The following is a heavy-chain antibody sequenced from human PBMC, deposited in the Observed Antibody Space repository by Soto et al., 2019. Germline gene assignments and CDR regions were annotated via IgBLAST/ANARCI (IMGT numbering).Heavy chain of an antibody. D-gene: IGHD6-13*01. CDR2: ISYDGSNK. CDR1: GFTLRSYG. CDR3: AKDQGSSSWESMDV. V-gene: IGHV3-30*18. Sequence: GGAPRLSCAAPGFTLRSYGMHWVRPAPGKGLEWVAVISYDGSNKYYADSVKGRFTISRDNSKNTLYLQMNSLRAEDTAVYYCAKDQGSSSWESMDVWGQGTTVTVSS. J-gene: IGHJ6*02.